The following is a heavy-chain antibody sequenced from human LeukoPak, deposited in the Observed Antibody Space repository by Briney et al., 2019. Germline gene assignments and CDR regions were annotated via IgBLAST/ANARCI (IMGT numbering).Heavy chain of an antibody. CDR1: GGSISSSSHY. CDR3: ARVMYCSGGSCQNYFDY. J-gene: IGHJ4*02. CDR2: MYYSGST. D-gene: IGHD2-15*01. Sequence: KTSETLSLTCTVSGGSISSSSHYWGWIRQPPGKGLEWIGSMYYSGSTYYNPSLKSRVTISVDTSKNQFSLKLSSVTAADTAVYYCARVMYCSGGSCQNYFDYWGQGTLVTVSS. V-gene: IGHV4-39*07.